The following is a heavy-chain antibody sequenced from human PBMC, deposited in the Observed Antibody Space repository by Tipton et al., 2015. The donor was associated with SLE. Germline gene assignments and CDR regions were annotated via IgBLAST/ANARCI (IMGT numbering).Heavy chain of an antibody. CDR3: ARVGGCGGGSCSLESFLS. CDR1: GFTFSDYW. J-gene: IGHJ1*01. CDR2: IDNVGIST. V-gene: IGHV3-74*01. Sequence: SLRLSCAASGFTFSDYWMHWVRQDPGKGLVWVSRIDNVGISTNYADSVKGRFTISRDNAKNTMYLQMDSLRAEDTAIYYCARVGGCGGGSCSLESFLSWGQGPLVTVSS. D-gene: IGHD2-15*01.